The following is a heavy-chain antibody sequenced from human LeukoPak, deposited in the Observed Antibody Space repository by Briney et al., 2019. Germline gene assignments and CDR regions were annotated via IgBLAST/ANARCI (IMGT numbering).Heavy chain of an antibody. CDR3: AKPPLAPRAVAGT. CDR2: ISGSGGST. D-gene: IGHD6-19*01. CDR1: GLTFSSYA. V-gene: IGHV3-23*01. J-gene: IGHJ4*02. Sequence: GGSLRLSCAASGLTFSSYAMNWVRQAPGKGLEWVSAISGSGGSTYYADSVKGRFTISRDNSKNTLYLQMNSLRAEDTAVYYCAKPPLAPRAVAGTWGQGTLVTVSS.